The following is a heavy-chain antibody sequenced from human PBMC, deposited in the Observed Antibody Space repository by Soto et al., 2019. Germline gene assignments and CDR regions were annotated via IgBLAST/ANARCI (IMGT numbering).Heavy chain of an antibody. J-gene: IGHJ6*02. CDR3: RTYGEATDYYYYGMDV. Sequence: QVQLQESGPGLVKPTGTLSLTCAVSGGSISSSNWWSWVRQPPGKGLEWVGEIYHSGSTNYNPSLKSRVTISVDKSKNQFSLKLSSVTAADTAVYYCRTYGEATDYYYYGMDVWGQGTTVTVSS. CDR1: GGSISSSNW. D-gene: IGHD4-17*01. V-gene: IGHV4-4*02. CDR2: IYHSGST.